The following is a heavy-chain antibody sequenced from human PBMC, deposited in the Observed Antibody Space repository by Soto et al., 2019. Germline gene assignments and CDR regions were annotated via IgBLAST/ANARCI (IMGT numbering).Heavy chain of an antibody. Sequence: SETLSLTCTVSGGSISSYYWSWIRQPPGKGLEWIGYIYYSGSTNYNPSLKSRVTISVDTSKNQFSLKLSSVTAADTAVYYCASFRPHDYGDNSEDYYYMDVWGKGTTVTVSS. J-gene: IGHJ6*03. D-gene: IGHD4-17*01. V-gene: IGHV4-59*01. CDR3: ASFRPHDYGDNSEDYYYMDV. CDR2: IYYSGST. CDR1: GGSISSYY.